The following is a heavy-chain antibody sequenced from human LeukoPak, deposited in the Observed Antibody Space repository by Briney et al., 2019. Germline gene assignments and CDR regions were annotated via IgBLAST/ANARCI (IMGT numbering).Heavy chain of an antibody. CDR1: GGSISSGTYY. Sequence: SETLSLTCTVSGGSISSGTYYWGWIRQPPGKGLEWIGNIYYSGSTYYNSSLKSRVTISVDTSKNQFSLRLSSVPAADTAVYYCARVHYGDSGLGSDIFDYWGQGTLVTVSS. CDR3: ARVHYGDSGLGSDIFDY. J-gene: IGHJ4*02. CDR2: IYYSGST. V-gene: IGHV4-39*07. D-gene: IGHD4-17*01.